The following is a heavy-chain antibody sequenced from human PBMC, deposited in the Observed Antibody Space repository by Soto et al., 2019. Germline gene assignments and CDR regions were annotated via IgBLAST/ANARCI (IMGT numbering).Heavy chain of an antibody. Sequence: TGGSLRLSRAASGFTFRSYGMHWVPPAPSKGLEWVSAISGSGGSTYYEDSVKGRFTISRDNSKNTLYLQMNSLRAEDTAVYYCAKDLPYSSPLRGFDYWGQGTLVTVSS. V-gene: IGHV3-23*01. D-gene: IGHD6-13*01. CDR2: ISGSGGST. CDR3: AKDLPYSSPLRGFDY. CDR1: GFTFRSYG. J-gene: IGHJ4*02.